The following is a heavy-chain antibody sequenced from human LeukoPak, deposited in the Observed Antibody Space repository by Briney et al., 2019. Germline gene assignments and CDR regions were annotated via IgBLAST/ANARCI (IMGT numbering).Heavy chain of an antibody. D-gene: IGHD6-13*01. V-gene: IGHV3-23*01. CDR1: GFTFSSYA. CDR3: ARGSSAAGMYYYYYMDV. Sequence: GGSLRLSCAASGFTFSSYAMNWVRQAPGKGLEWVSAISGSGSTTYYADSVKGRFTISRDNSKNTLYLQMNSLRAEDTAVYYCARGSSAAGMYYYYYMDVWGKGTTVTISS. CDR2: ISGSGSTT. J-gene: IGHJ6*03.